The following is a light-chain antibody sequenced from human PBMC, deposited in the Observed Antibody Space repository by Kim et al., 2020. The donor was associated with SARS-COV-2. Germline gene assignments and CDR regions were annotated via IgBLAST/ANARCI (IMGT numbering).Light chain of an antibody. CDR2: EVT. V-gene: IGLV2-23*02. CDR3: CSYARYRLV. J-gene: IGLJ2*01. Sequence: QSALTQPASVSGSPGQSITISCTGTSGDVGKYNFVSWYQQHPGKAPKLIISEVTKWPSGVSNRFSGSKSGNTASLTISGLQAEDDGDYYCCSYARYRLVFGGGTQLTVL. CDR1: SGDVGKYNF.